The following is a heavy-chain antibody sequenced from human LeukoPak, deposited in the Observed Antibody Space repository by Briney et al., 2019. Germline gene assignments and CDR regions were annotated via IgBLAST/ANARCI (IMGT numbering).Heavy chain of an antibody. V-gene: IGHV3-23*01. CDR1: GFAFSSFA. CDR2: INGGGNTT. J-gene: IGHJ6*03. D-gene: IGHD6-19*01. CDR3: TKELHVAVAVADYYYFYMDV. Sequence: TGGSLRLSCAASGFAFSSFAMGWVRQSPGKGLEWLSTINGGGNTTFYADSVEGRFTISRDNSKNTLYLHMDGLRPDDTAIYYCTKELHVAVAVADYYYFYMDVCGSGTAVSVSS.